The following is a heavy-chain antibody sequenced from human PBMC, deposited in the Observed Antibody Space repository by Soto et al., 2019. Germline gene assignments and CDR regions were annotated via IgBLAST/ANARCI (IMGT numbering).Heavy chain of an antibody. CDR2: SNHSGST. V-gene: IGHV4-34*01. J-gene: IGHJ6*04. CDR3: ARVPRIALSGKLGGLYYEYFGRDV. D-gene: IGHD6-13*01. Sequence: PWKHLSLTSAVYGGSFGGYYWSWIRQPPGKGLEWIGESNHSGSTNYNPSLKSRVTISVDTSKNQFSLKLSYVTAADTDVYYCARVPRIALSGKLGGLYYEYFGRDVWVK. CDR1: GGSFGGYY.